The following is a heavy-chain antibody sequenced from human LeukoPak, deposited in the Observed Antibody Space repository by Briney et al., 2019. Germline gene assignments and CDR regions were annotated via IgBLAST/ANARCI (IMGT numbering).Heavy chain of an antibody. D-gene: IGHD6-25*01. CDR2: IKQDGSEK. CDR3: ARYQGGGWDV. J-gene: IGHJ6*02. Sequence: PGGSLRLFCAASGFTFSTYWMRWVRQAPGKGREWVAYIKQDGSEKYYVDSVKGRFTISRDNAKNSLYLQMNSLRAEDTAVYYCARYQGGGWDVWGQGITVTVSS. V-gene: IGHV3-7*01. CDR1: GFTFSTYW.